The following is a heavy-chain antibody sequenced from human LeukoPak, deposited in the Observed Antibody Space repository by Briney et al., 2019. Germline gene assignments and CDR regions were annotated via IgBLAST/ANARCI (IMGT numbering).Heavy chain of an antibody. CDR1: GFSLSNYW. CDR3: AKFYLSTVPFDY. Sequence: GGSLRLSCVASGFSLSNYWMQWVRQAPGKGLVWVSAISGSGGSTYYADSVKGRFTISRDNSKNTLYLQMNSLRAEDTAVYYCAKFYLSTVPFDYWGQGTLVTVSS. D-gene: IGHD4-17*01. CDR2: ISGSGGST. J-gene: IGHJ4*02. V-gene: IGHV3-23*01.